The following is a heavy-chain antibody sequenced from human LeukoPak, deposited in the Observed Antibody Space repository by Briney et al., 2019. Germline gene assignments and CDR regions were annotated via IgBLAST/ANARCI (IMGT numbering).Heavy chain of an antibody. CDR3: AKSRGGPTMVRGVTSATDVYGMDV. CDR1: GFTFDDYA. Sequence: GSLRLSCAASGFTFDDYAMHWVRQAPGKGLEWVSLISGDGYSTYYADSVKGRFTISRDSSKNSLYLQMNSLRTEDTALYYCAKSRGGPTMVRGVTSATDVYGMDVWGQGTTVTVSS. CDR2: ISGDGYST. J-gene: IGHJ6*02. D-gene: IGHD3-10*01. V-gene: IGHV3-43*02.